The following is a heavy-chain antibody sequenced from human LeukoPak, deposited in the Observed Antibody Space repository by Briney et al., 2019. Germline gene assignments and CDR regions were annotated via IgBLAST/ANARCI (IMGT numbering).Heavy chain of an antibody. CDR3: ARAPRYGMIVVVIMDY. CDR1: GYTFTSYG. V-gene: IGHV1-18*01. Sequence: GASVKVSCKASGYTFTSYGISWVRQAPGQGLEWMGWISAYNGNTNYAQKLQGRVTMTTDTSTSTAYMELRSLRSDYTAVYYCARAPRYGMIVVVIMDYWGQGTLVTVSS. J-gene: IGHJ4*02. CDR2: ISAYNGNT. D-gene: IGHD3-22*01.